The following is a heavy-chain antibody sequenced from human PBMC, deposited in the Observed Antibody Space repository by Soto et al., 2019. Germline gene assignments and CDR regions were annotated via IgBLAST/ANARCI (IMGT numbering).Heavy chain of an antibody. CDR2: VSGSGGST. CDR1: GFTFSTYV. CDR3: ATVEMTTISHFNS. J-gene: IGHJ4*02. V-gene: IGHV3-23*01. Sequence: GGSLRLSCAASGFTFSTYVMTWVRQAPGKGLEWVSTVSGSGGSTYYPDSVKGRFTISRDNSKNTLFLQVNSLRAEDTAVYYCATVEMTTISHFNSWGRGTLVTVSS. D-gene: IGHD4-4*01.